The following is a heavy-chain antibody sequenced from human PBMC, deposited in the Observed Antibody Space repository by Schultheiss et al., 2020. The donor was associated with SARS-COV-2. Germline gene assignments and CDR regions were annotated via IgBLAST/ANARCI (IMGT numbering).Heavy chain of an antibody. D-gene: IGHD2-15*01. V-gene: IGHV3-11*01. J-gene: IGHJ4*02. CDR2: ISSGGSTI. Sequence: GGSLRLSCAASGFTFSNYYMSWXXQXXGKXLDWVSXISSGGSTISYADSVKGRFTLSRDNTKNSLYLQMNSLRAEDTAVYYCARDGLRTNSGGSDYWGQG. CDR1: GFTFSNYY. CDR3: ARDGLRTNSGGSDY.